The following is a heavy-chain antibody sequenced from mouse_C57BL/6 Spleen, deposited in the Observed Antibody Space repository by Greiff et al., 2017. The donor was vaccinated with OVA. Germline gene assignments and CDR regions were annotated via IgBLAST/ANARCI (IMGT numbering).Heavy chain of an antibody. CDR2: ILPGSGST. Sequence: VQLQQSGAELMKPGASVKLSCKATGYTFTGYWIEWVKQRPGHGLEWIGEILPGSGSTNYNEKFKGKATFTADTSSNTAYMQLSSLTTEDSAIYYCARSRPTVVASDWYFDVWGTGTTVTVSS. J-gene: IGHJ1*03. CDR1: GYTFTGYW. D-gene: IGHD1-1*01. V-gene: IGHV1-9*01. CDR3: ARSRPTVVASDWYFDV.